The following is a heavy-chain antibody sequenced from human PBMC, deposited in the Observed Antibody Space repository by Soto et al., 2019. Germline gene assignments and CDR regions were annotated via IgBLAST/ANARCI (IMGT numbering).Heavy chain of an antibody. Sequence: GGSLRLSCAASGFTVSNNYMSWVRQAPGKGLEWVSLIYSSGGTYHADSVKGRFTISRDNSKNTLYLQMNSLRADDTAVYYCARGNAFDIWGQGTMLTV. V-gene: IGHV3-53*01. J-gene: IGHJ3*02. CDR2: IYSSGGT. CDR1: GFTVSNNY. CDR3: ARGNAFDI.